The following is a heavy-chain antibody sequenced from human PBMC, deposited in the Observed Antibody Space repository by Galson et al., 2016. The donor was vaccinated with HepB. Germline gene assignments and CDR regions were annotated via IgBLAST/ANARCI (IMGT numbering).Heavy chain of an antibody. D-gene: IGHD3-9*01. Sequence: SETLSLTCTVSGGSISTYYWSWIRQPPGKGLEWIGYIYYSGSTDCNPSLKSRVTISVDTSKNQFSLKLSSVTAADTAVYFCARSALDYDISAGYYRPLAMDVWGQGTTVTVS. CDR2: IYYSGST. V-gene: IGHV4-59*01. J-gene: IGHJ6*02. CDR3: ARSALDYDISAGYYRPLAMDV. CDR1: GGSISTYY.